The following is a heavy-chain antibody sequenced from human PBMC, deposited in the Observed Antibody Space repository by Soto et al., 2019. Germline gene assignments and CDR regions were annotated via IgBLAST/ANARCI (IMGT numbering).Heavy chain of an antibody. D-gene: IGHD3-22*01. V-gene: IGHV3-30-3*01. CDR2: ISYGGNHK. Sequence: QVQLVESGGGVVQPGGSLRLSCAASGFTFSASVMHWVRQAPGKGLEWMAIISYGGNHKYYADSVKGRFTISRDISESTLYLQMNSLRAEDTAVYYCAREEFKDGRGHFDYWGQGTLVSVSS. CDR1: GFTFSASV. J-gene: IGHJ4*02. CDR3: AREEFKDGRGHFDY.